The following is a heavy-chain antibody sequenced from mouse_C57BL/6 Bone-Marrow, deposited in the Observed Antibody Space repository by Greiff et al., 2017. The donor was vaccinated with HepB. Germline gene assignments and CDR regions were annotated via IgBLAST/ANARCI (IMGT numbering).Heavy chain of an antibody. CDR1: GYTFTSYW. CDR3: ARSPLYDYDGAWFAY. D-gene: IGHD2-4*01. J-gene: IGHJ3*01. CDR2: IHPSDSDT. V-gene: IGHV1-74*01. Sequence: VQLQQPGAELVKPGASVKVSCKASGYTFTSYWMHWVKQRPGQGLEWIGRIHPSDSDTNYNQKFKGKATLTVDKSSSTAYMQLSSLTSEDSAVYFCARSPLYDYDGAWFAYWGQGTLVTVSA.